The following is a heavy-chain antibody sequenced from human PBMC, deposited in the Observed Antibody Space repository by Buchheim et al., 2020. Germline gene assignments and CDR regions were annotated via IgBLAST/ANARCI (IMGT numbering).Heavy chain of an antibody. V-gene: IGHV3-48*02. Sequence: EVQLVESGGGLVQPGGSLRLSCAASGFTFSTYSMNWVRQAPGKGLEWVSYISSSGGMISYADSVKGRFTISRDNAKNSLYLKLNSLRDEDTAVYYCARDPAAWYFDLWGRGTL. D-gene: IGHD2-2*01. CDR2: ISSSGGMI. CDR1: GFTFSTYS. J-gene: IGHJ2*01. CDR3: ARDPAAWYFDL.